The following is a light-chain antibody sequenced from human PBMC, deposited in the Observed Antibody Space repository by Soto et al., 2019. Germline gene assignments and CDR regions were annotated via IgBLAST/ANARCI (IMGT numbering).Light chain of an antibody. CDR3: SSYTTSNTRQIV. CDR2: DVS. CDR1: SIDVGGYNY. Sequence: QSVLTQPASVSGSPGQSITISCTGTSIDVGGYNYVSWYQQHPGKAPKFIIYDVSNRPSGVSNRFSGSKSGNTASLTISGLQAEDETDYYCSSYTTSNTRQIVFGTGTKATVL. V-gene: IGLV2-14*01. J-gene: IGLJ1*01.